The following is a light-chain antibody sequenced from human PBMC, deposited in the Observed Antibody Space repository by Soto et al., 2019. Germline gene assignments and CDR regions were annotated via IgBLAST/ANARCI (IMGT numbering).Light chain of an antibody. J-gene: IGKJ1*01. CDR1: QAISSY. Sequence: DIQMTQSPSSLSASVGDRVSITCRASQAISSYLNWYQQRPGKAPKLLINAVSNLQSGVPSRISGSGAGTEFTLTISSLQPEDFATYYCQQSYSKPWTFGQGTKVE. CDR2: AVS. V-gene: IGKV1-39*01. CDR3: QQSYSKPWT.